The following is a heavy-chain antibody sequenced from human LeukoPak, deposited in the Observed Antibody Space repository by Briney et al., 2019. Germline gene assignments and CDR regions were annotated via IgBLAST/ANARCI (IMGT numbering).Heavy chain of an antibody. CDR2: IYHTGST. V-gene: IGHV4-59*01. CDR3: ASRKLGNDY. J-gene: IGHJ4*02. CDR1: GGSFSGYY. Sequence: SETLSLTCAAYGGSFSGYYWSWIRQSPGKGLEWIGYIYHTGSTSYSPSLKSRVTISADTSQNQFSLKLSSVTAADTAVYYCASRKLGNDYWGQGTLVTVSS. D-gene: IGHD7-27*01.